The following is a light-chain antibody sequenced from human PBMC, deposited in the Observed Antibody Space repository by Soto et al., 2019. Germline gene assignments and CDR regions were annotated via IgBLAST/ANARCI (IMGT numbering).Light chain of an antibody. CDR1: QDIARW. J-gene: IGKJ2*01. Sequence: DIQMTQSPSSVSASVGDRVTITCRASQDIARWLAWYQQKPGKAPKILIYSANMLQSGVPSRFSGSGSGTDFTLTISSLQPEDFATYYCPKANNFPPYTFGQGTKVEIK. V-gene: IGKV1-12*01. CDR2: SAN. CDR3: PKANNFPPYT.